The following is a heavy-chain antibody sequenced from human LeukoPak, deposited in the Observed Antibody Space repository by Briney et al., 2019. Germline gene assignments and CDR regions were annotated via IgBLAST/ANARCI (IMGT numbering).Heavy chain of an antibody. J-gene: IGHJ4*02. Sequence: SGGSLRLSCAASGFTFSSYSMNWVRQAPGKGLEWVANIQQDGSEKYYVDSVKGRFTISRDNAKNSLYLQMNSLRAEDTAVYYCARARDSSSWFSSDYWGQGTLVTVSS. D-gene: IGHD6-13*01. CDR3: ARARDSSSWFSSDY. CDR2: IQQDGSEK. V-gene: IGHV3-7*04. CDR1: GFTFSSYS.